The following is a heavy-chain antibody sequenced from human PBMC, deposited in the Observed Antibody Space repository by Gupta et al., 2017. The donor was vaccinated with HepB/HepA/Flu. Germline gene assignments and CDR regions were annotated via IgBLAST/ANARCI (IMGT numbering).Heavy chain of an antibody. CDR1: GFTFSDYW. V-gene: IGHV3-74*01. Sequence: EVQLVESGRGLVQPGGSLRLSCPASGFTFSDYWMHWVRQTPGRGLVWVSDISIDGRSAYYADSVKGRFTISRDNAKNTLYLQMNSLGAEDTAVYYCGRVGEAGDWGQGALVTVSS. J-gene: IGHJ4*02. CDR3: GRVGEAGD. CDR2: ISIDGRSA. D-gene: IGHD4-17*01.